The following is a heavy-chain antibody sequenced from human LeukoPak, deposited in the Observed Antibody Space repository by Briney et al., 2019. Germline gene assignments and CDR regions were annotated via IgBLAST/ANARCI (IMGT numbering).Heavy chain of an antibody. D-gene: IGHD3-22*01. CDR1: GGTFSSYA. CDR2: IIPIFGTA. J-gene: IGHJ4*02. CDR3: ASQPLRRNSSGPPQEFDY. V-gene: IGHV1-69*05. Sequence: ASVKVSCKASGGTFSSYAISWVRQAPGQGLEWMGRIIPIFGTANYAQKLQGRVTITTDESTSTAYMELSSLRSEDTAVYYCASQPLRRNSSGPPQEFDYWGQGTLVTVSP.